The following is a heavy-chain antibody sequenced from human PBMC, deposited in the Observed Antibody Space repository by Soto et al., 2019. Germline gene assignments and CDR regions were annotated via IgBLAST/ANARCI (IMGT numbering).Heavy chain of an antibody. CDR3: ERYQGSSGWYDWFDP. CDR1: GFTFSSYG. Sequence: PGGSLRLSCAASGFTFSSYGMHWVRQAPGKGLEWVAVIWYDGSNKYYADSVKGRFTISRDNSKNTLYLKMNSLRAEDKAVYYCERYQGSSGWYDWFDPWCQGILVTVS. D-gene: IGHD6-19*01. J-gene: IGHJ5*02. V-gene: IGHV3-33*01. CDR2: IWYDGSNK.